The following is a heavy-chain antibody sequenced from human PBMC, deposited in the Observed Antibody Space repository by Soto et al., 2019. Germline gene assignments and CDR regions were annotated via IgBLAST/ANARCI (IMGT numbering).Heavy chain of an antibody. CDR3: ARDLPPVDY. Sequence: QVQLVQSGAEVKKPGASVQVSCKASGYTFTSYGISWVRQDPGQGLEWMGWISAYNGNTNYAQKLQVRVTMTTDTSTSTDYMELRSLRSDDTAVYDCARDLPPVDYWGQGTLVTVSS. CDR2: ISAYNGNT. V-gene: IGHV1-18*01. J-gene: IGHJ4*02. CDR1: GYTFTSYG.